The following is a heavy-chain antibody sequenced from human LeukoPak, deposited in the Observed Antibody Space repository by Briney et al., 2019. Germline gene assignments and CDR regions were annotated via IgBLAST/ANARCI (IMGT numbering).Heavy chain of an antibody. J-gene: IGHJ4*02. CDR3: ARDPSGSAYYYDSSGYYSEPMYYFDY. Sequence: GGPLRLSCAASGFTFSSYGMHWVRQAPGKGLEWVAVISYDGSNKYYADSVKGRFTISRDNSKNTLYLQMNSLRAEDTAVYYCARDPSGSAYYYDSSGYYSEPMYYFDYWGQGTLVTVSS. CDR1: GFTFSSYG. CDR2: ISYDGSNK. D-gene: IGHD3-22*01. V-gene: IGHV3-30*03.